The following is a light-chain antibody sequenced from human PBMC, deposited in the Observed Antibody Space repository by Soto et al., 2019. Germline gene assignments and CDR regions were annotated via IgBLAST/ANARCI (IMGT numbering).Light chain of an antibody. CDR1: SSDVGTYNY. Sequence: QSALPQPRSVSGSLGQSVTISCTGTSSDVGTYNYVSWYQQHPGKAPKVMIYDVSERPSGVPDRFSGSKSGNTASLTISGLQAEDEADYYCCSYAGSPRYVLGTGTKVPVL. CDR3: CSYAGSPRYV. J-gene: IGLJ1*01. V-gene: IGLV2-11*01. CDR2: DVS.